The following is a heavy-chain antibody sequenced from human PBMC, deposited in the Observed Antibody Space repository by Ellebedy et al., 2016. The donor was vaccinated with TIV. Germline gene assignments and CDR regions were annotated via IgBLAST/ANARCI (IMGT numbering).Heavy chain of an antibody. CDR3: AGARGGFTSGSVD. Sequence: MPSETLSLTCTVSGGSISSSYYYRGWIRQPPGKGLEWIGNIYYSGSTYYNPSLKSRVTISVDTSKNQFSLKLTSVTAADTAVYYCAGARGGFTSGSVDWGQGTLVTVSS. CDR2: IYYSGST. D-gene: IGHD3-10*01. J-gene: IGHJ4*02. V-gene: IGHV4-39*01. CDR1: GGSISSSYYY.